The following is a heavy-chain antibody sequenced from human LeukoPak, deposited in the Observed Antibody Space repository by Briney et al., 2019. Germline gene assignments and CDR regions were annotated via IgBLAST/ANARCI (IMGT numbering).Heavy chain of an antibody. CDR2: ISAYNGNT. CDR1: GYTFTSYG. Sequence: ASVNVSRKASGYTFTSYGISWVRQPPAQGREWMGWISAYNGNTNYAQNLQGRVTMTTDTSTSTAYMELRSLRSDDTAVYYCARDRVRGYSGYYSEYWGQGTLVTVSS. V-gene: IGHV1-18*01. J-gene: IGHJ4*02. D-gene: IGHD5-12*01. CDR3: ARDRVRGYSGYYSEY.